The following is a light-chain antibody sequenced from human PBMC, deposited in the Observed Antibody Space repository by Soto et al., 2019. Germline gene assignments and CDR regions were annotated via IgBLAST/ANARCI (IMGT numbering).Light chain of an antibody. CDR3: SSHTSSSTVV. CDR1: SSDVGGYNY. J-gene: IGLJ2*01. CDR2: DVR. V-gene: IGLV2-14*03. Sequence: QSALTQPASVSGSPGQSITISCTGTSSDVGGYNYVSWYQHYPGKAPKVLIYDVRNRPSGVSNRFSGSKSGNTASLTISGLQAEDEADYYCSSHTSSSTVVFGGGTKVTVL.